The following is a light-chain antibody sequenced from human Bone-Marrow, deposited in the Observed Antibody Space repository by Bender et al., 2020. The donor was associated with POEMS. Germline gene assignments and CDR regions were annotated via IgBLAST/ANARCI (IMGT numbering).Light chain of an antibody. J-gene: IGLJ3*02. V-gene: IGLV2-23*01. CDR2: EGN. Sequence: QSALTQPASVSGSPGQSITISCTGTTSDIGSSNYVFWYQQYAGKAPRLMIYEGNERPSGVSNRFSASKSDDTASLTISGLQADDEADYYCYSYAGSNTWVFGGGTKLTVL. CDR1: TSDIGSSNY. CDR3: YSYAGSNTWV.